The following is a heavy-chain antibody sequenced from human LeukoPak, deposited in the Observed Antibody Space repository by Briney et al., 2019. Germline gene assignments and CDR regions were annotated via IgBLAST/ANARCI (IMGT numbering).Heavy chain of an antibody. J-gene: IGHJ6*03. V-gene: IGHV4-34*01. D-gene: IGHD2-21*01. CDR1: GGSFSGYY. CDR2: TYRSGST. Sequence: SETLSLTCAVSGGSFSGYYWSWIRQSPGKGLEWIGETYRSGSTYYNPSLKSRVTISVDTSKNQFSLKLSSVTAADAAFYYCARVPLWFGTGYMDVWGKGTTVIVSS. CDR3: ARVPLWFGTGYMDV.